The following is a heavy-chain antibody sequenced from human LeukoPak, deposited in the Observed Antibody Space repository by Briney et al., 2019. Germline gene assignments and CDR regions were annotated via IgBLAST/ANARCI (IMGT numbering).Heavy chain of an antibody. CDR2: ISGSSSYI. CDR1: GFTFSSYS. CDR3: ARVHSGSYQYYYYYYMDV. Sequence: GGSLRLSCAASGFTFSSYSMNWVRLAPGKGLEWVSSISGSSSYIYHADSVKGRFTISRDNANNSLYLQMNSLRAEDTAVYYCARVHSGSYQYYYYYYMDVWGKGTTVTVSS. V-gene: IGHV3-21*01. D-gene: IGHD1-26*01. J-gene: IGHJ6*03.